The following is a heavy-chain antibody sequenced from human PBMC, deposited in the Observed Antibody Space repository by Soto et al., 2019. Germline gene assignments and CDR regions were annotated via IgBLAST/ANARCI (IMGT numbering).Heavy chain of an antibody. CDR2: IIPVDGTT. CDR1: GDTFTTNS. CDR3: SRGLLYATTYFDY. J-gene: IGHJ4*02. Sequence: QVQLVQSGAEVKKPGSSVKVSCKASGDTFTTNSLNWVRQAPGQGLEWMGGIIPVDGTTKYAQKCQDRVTITAHKSTYAAYMELTSLRSDDTDVYYCSRGLLYATTYFDYWGQGTPVTVSS. V-gene: IGHV1-69*06. D-gene: IGHD2-8*01.